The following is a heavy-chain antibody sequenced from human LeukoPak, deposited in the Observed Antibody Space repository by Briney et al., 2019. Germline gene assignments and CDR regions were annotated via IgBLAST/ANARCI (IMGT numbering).Heavy chain of an antibody. CDR3: ASAPEYSSGWYSD. Sequence: SETLSLTCTVSGGSIRSYYWSWIRQPPGKGLEWIGYIYYSGSTNYNPSLKSRVTISVDTSKNQFSLKLSSVTAADTAVYYCASAPEYSSGWYSDWGQGTLVTVSS. D-gene: IGHD6-19*01. V-gene: IGHV4-59*01. CDR1: GGSIRSYY. J-gene: IGHJ4*02. CDR2: IYYSGST.